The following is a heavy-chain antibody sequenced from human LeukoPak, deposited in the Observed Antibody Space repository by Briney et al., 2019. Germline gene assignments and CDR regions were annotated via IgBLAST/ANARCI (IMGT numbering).Heavy chain of an antibody. D-gene: IGHD3-22*01. CDR2: ISGSSDYI. V-gene: IGHV3-23*01. J-gene: IGHJ4*02. CDR3: AKDELTSGYYWGY. CDR1: GLTVGNAW. Sequence: GGSLRLSCAASGLTVGNAWMSWVRQAPGKGLEWVSAISGSSDYIYYADSVTGRFTTSRDNSKNTLYLQMNSLRAEDTAVYYCAKDELTSGYYWGYWGQGTLVTVSS.